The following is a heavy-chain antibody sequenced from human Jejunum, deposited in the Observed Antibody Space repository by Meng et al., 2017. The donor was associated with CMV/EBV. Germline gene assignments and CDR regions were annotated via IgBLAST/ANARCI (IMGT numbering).Heavy chain of an antibody. Sequence: SGFTFGSYAMSWVRQAPGKGLEWVSVIYGAASSIYSPPSLHRPFPISRDDSKNTLYLQMNALRAEDTAVYYCAKLPRKAATYFDYWGQGTLVTVSS. D-gene: IGHD6-25*01. J-gene: IGHJ4*02. V-gene: IGHV3-23*03. CDR2: IYGAASSI. CDR1: GFTFGSYA. CDR3: AKLPRKAATYFDY.